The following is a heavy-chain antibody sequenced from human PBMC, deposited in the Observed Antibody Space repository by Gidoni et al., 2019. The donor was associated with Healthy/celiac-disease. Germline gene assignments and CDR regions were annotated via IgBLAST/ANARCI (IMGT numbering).Heavy chain of an antibody. D-gene: IGHD2-21*02. CDR1: GFTFSSYS. CDR2: ISSSSSYI. J-gene: IGHJ4*02. Sequence: EVQLVESGGGLVKPGGSLRLSCAASGFTFSSYSMNWVRQAPGKGLEWVSSISSSSSYIYYADSVKGRFTISRDNAKNSLYLQMNSLRAEDTAVYYCARGGGSGGDYYFDYWGQGTLVTVSS. CDR3: ARGGGSGGDYYFDY. V-gene: IGHV3-21*01.